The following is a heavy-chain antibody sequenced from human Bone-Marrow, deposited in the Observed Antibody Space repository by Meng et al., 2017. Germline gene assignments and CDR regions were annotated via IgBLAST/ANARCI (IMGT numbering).Heavy chain of an antibody. V-gene: IGHV3-30*07. J-gene: IGHJ4*02. D-gene: IGHD1-1*01. CDR2: ISYDGSNK. CDR1: GGTFSSYA. Sequence: SCKASGGTFSSYAMHWVRQAPGKGLEWVGVISYDGSNKYYADSVKGRFTISRDNYKNTLFLQMNSLRVEDTAVYYCARDGNGGFDYWGQGTLVTVSS. CDR3: ARDGNGGFDY.